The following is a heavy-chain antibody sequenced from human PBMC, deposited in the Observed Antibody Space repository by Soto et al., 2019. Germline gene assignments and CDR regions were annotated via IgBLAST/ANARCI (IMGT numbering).Heavy chain of an antibody. J-gene: IGHJ4*02. V-gene: IGHV3-23*01. CDR2: ISGSGGST. CDR1: GFTFSSYA. CDR3: AKGTLWSGYYDY. D-gene: IGHD3-3*01. Sequence: GGSLRLSCAASGFTFSSYAMSWVRQAPGKGLEWVSAISGSGGSTYYADSVKGRFTISRDNSKNTLYLQMNSLRAEDSAVYYCAKGTLWSGYYDYWGQGTLVTVSS.